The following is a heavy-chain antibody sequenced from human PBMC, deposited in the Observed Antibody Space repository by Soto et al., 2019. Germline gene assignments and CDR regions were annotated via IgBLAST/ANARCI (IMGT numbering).Heavy chain of an antibody. V-gene: IGHV1-3*01. CDR3: ARDFAGALNDAFDF. CDR2: IKAGNGDT. Sequence: QVQLVQSGAELKKPGASVKVSCKASGYTFTSYTLHWVRKAPGQRLEWMGWIKAGNGDTKYSREFRDRLATTMDTSASTAYMELRSLKSADTAVFYCARDFAGALNDAFDFWGQGTMVTVSS. J-gene: IGHJ3*01. CDR1: GYTFTSYT. D-gene: IGHD3-3*01.